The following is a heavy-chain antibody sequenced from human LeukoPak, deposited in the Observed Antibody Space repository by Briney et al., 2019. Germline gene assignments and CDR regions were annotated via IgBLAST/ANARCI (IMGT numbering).Heavy chain of an antibody. J-gene: IGHJ4*02. D-gene: IGHD7-27*01. CDR2: IYYSGST. CDR3: GNQILRTGDPFDN. V-gene: IGHV4-39*01. Sequence: SETLSLTCTVSGGSISSSSYYWGWIRQPPGKGLEWIVSIYYSGSTYYNPSLKSLATISVDTSKNLHSLMMSSVTADNTAEYCWGNQILRTGDPFDNWGQRNLVTVSS. CDR1: GGSISSSSYY.